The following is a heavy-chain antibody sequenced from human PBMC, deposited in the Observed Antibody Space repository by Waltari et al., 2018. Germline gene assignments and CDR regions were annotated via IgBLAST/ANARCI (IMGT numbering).Heavy chain of an antibody. Sequence: EVQLVESGGGLVQPGGSLSLSCVASGFTSSSLWMTWVRQAPGKGLEWLANIKKDGSESYYGDSVKGRFTISRDNTKNSLYLQMNSLRVEDTAVYYCARADYGGTADYDYWGQGTQVTVSS. V-gene: IGHV3-7*04. CDR2: IKKDGSES. CDR1: GFTSSSLW. CDR3: ARADYGGTADYDY. J-gene: IGHJ4*02. D-gene: IGHD4-17*01.